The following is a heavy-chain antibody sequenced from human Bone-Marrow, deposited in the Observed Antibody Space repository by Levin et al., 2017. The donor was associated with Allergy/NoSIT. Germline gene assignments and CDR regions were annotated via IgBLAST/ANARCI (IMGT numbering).Heavy chain of an antibody. V-gene: IGHV3-11*01. CDR3: ARKRWDYDSRSRSFDL. CDR2: ISSSGTTT. D-gene: IGHD3-22*01. Sequence: GGSLRLSCAASGFTFSDYYMSWIRQAPGKGLEWVAYISSSGTTTYYGDSVQGRFTISRDNAKNSLYLQMNTLRAEDTAVYYCARKRWDYDSRSRSFDLWGRGSLVTVSS. J-gene: IGHJ2*01. CDR1: GFTFSDYY.